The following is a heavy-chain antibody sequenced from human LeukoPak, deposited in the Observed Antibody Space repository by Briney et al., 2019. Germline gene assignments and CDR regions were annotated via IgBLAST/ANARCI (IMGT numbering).Heavy chain of an antibody. Sequence: GASVKVSCKASGGTFSSYAISWVRQAPGQGLEWMGRIIPILGIANHAQKFQGRVTITADKSTSTAYMELSSLRSEDTAVYYCARPYKYYDSSGFYYAFDIWGQGTMVTVSS. V-gene: IGHV1-69*04. J-gene: IGHJ3*02. CDR1: GGTFSSYA. CDR2: IIPILGIA. D-gene: IGHD3-22*01. CDR3: ARPYKYYDSSGFYYAFDI.